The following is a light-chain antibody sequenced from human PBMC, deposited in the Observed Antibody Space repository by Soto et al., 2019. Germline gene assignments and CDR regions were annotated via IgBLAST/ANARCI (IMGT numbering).Light chain of an antibody. Sequence: EIVMTQSPATLSVSPGERATLSCRASQSVNNNLAWYQQKPGQAPRLLIYDASTRATGIPARFSGSGSGTDFTLTISSLPSEDFAVYYCQQYNNWPLAFGGGTKVDIK. V-gene: IGKV3-15*01. CDR1: QSVNNN. CDR3: QQYNNWPLA. J-gene: IGKJ4*01. CDR2: DAS.